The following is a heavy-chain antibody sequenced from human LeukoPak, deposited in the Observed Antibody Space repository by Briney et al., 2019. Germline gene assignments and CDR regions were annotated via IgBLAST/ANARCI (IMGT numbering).Heavy chain of an antibody. CDR3: ARMSTSSWYVCDY. CDR2: IKQDGSEK. Sequence: GGSLRLSCAASGFSFSSYWMTWVRQAPGKGLEWVANIKQDGSEKYYVDSVMGRFTISRDNAKNSLYLQMNSLRAEDTAAYYCARMSTSSWYVCDYWGQGTLVTVSS. V-gene: IGHV3-7*01. CDR1: GFSFSSYW. J-gene: IGHJ4*02. D-gene: IGHD6-13*01.